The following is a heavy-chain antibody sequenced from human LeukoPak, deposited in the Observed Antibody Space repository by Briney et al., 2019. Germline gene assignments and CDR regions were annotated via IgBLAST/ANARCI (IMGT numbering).Heavy chain of an antibody. V-gene: IGHV3-23*01. CDR2: ISGSGGST. D-gene: IGHD3-3*01. Sequence: GGSLRLSCAASGFTFSRYAMSCVRQAPVRELECVSAISGSGGSTYYADSVNGRFTISRDNSKNTLYLQMNSLRDEDTAVYYCARYLHHNGYYYDQWGQGTLVTVSS. CDR3: ARYLHHNGYYYDQ. J-gene: IGHJ5*02. CDR1: GFTFSRYA.